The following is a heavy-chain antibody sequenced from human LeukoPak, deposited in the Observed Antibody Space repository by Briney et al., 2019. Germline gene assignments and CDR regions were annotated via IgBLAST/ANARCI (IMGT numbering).Heavy chain of an antibody. D-gene: IGHD3-10*01. CDR3: ARVGVRGRGWFDP. J-gene: IGHJ5*02. CDR1: GGSISSSSYY. V-gene: IGHV4-61*01. Sequence: PSETLSLTCTVSGGSISSSSYYWSWIRQPPGKGLEWIGYIYYSGSTNYNPSLKSRVTISVDTSKNQFSLKLSSVTAADTAVYYCARVGVRGRGWFDPWGQGTLVTVSS. CDR2: IYYSGST.